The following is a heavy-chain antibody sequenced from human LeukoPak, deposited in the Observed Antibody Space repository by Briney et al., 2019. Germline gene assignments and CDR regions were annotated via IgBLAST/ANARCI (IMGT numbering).Heavy chain of an antibody. CDR1: GFTFGPYT. CDR3: AREEDSTTIRSSYGMDV. D-gene: IGHD2/OR15-2a*01. J-gene: IGHJ6*02. Sequence: GGSLRLSCAGSGFTFGPYTMNWVRQAPGKGLEWVSCISKGGTYIYYADSVRGRFTISRDNAKNSLYLQMDSLRAEDTAVYYCAREEDSTTIRSSYGMDVWGQGTTVTVSS. V-gene: IGHV3-21*01. CDR2: ISKGGTYI.